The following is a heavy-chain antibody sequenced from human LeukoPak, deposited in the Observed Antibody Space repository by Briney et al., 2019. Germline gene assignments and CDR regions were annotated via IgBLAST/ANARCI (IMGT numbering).Heavy chain of an antibody. CDR1: GFTVSNNY. CDR3: ARDPPAVRTNTYA. J-gene: IGHJ5*02. D-gene: IGHD4/OR15-4a*01. V-gene: IGHV3-66*01. Sequence: PGGSLRLSCAASGFTVSNNYMNWVRQAPGKGLERVSLIYSGGDTHYADSVKGRFTISRDSSKNTLYLQMNSLRAEDTAVYYCARDPPAVRTNTYAWGQGTLVTVSS. CDR2: IYSGGDT.